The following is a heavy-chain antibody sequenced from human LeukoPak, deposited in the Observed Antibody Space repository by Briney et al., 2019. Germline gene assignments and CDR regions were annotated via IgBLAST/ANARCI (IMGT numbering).Heavy chain of an antibody. J-gene: IGHJ6*02. Sequence: TGGSLRLSCAASGFTFSSYSMNWVRQAPGKGLEWVSYISSSSSTIYYADSVTGRFTISRDNAKNSLYLQMNSLRAEDTAVYYCARDSYYDSSGYVGRAYYYYGMDVWGQGTTVTVSS. CDR1: GFTFSSYS. V-gene: IGHV3-48*01. D-gene: IGHD3-22*01. CDR3: ARDSYYDSSGYVGRAYYYYGMDV. CDR2: ISSSSSTI.